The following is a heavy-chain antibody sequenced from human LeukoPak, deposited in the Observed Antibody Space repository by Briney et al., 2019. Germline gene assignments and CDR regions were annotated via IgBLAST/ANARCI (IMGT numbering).Heavy chain of an antibody. CDR2: IYRDGTT. CDR1: GFTVSSTY. CDR3: ARDKLYYFDS. D-gene: IGHD2-15*01. V-gene: IGHV3-66*01. J-gene: IGHJ4*02. Sequence: GGSLRLSCAASGFTVSSTYMNWVRQAPGKGLEWVSIIYRDGTTYYADSVKGRFTVSRDSSKNTLYLQMNSLRVEDTAVYYCARDKLYYFDSWGQGTLVTVS.